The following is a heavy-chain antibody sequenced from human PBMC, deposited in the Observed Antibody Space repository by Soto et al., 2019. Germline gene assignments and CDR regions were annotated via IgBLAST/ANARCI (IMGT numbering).Heavy chain of an antibody. CDR1: GLICSDYT. V-gene: IGHV3-48*02. J-gene: IGHJ6*02. CDR3: ARDHGGSTWFVGVYYFFGMDV. Sequence: GGSLRHSWAASGLICSDYTMTWVRQATGRGLEFVSHISSSGGAIFYAESVKGRFTVSRDNAKNSLYLQMNSLRDDDTAVYFCARDHGGSTWFVGVYYFFGMDVWGQGTAVTSP. CDR2: ISSSGGAI. D-gene: IGHD6-13*01.